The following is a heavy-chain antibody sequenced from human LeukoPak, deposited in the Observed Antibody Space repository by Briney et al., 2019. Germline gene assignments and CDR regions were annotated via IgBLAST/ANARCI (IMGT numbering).Heavy chain of an antibody. J-gene: IGHJ6*02. V-gene: IGHV1-69*04. Sequence: SVKVSCKASGGTFSSYAISWVRQAPGQGLEWMGRIIPILGIANYAQKFQGRVTITADKSTSTAYMELSSLRSDDTAVYYCARTSVYCTNGVCYPYYYYGMDVWGQGTTVTVSS. CDR3: ARTSVYCTNGVCYPYYYYGMDV. CDR1: GGTFSSYA. D-gene: IGHD2-8*01. CDR2: IIPILGIA.